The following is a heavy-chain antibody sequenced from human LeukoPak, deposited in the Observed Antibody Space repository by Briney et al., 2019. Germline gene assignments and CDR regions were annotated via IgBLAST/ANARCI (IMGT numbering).Heavy chain of an antibody. CDR3: ARDGVGAGYFDY. CDR1: GGTFSSYA. J-gene: IGHJ4*02. V-gene: IGHV1-8*03. Sequence: ASVKVSCKASGGTFSSYAISWVRQATGQGLEWMGWMNPNSGNTGYAQKFQGRVTITRNTSISTAYMELSSLRAEDTAVYYCARDGVGAGYFDYWGQGTLVTVSS. D-gene: IGHD3-10*01. CDR2: MNPNSGNT.